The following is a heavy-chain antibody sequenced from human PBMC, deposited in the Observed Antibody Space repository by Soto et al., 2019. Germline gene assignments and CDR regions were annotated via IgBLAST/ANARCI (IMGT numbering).Heavy chain of an antibody. J-gene: IGHJ4*02. CDR3: ARADYDILTGSLYYFDY. CDR2: IYYSGST. CDR1: GGSISSYY. Sequence: SETLSLTCTVSGGSISSYYWSWIRQPPGKGLEWIGYIYYSGSTNYNPSLKSRVTISVDTSKNQFSLKLSSVTAADTAVYYCARADYDILTGSLYYFDYRRQRTLVTVSS. D-gene: IGHD3-9*01. V-gene: IGHV4-59*01.